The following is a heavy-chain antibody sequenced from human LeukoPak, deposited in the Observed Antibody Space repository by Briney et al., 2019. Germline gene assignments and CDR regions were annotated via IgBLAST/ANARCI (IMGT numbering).Heavy chain of an antibody. CDR1: GFTFSSYW. D-gene: IGHD3-22*01. CDR3: AREGTYYYDSSGYLLR. CDR2: INSDGSST. Sequence: GGSLRLSCAASGFTFSSYWMHWVRHAPGKGRVWVSRINSDGSSTSYADSVKGRFTISRDNAKNTLYLQMNSLRAEDTAVYYCAREGTYYYDSSGYLLRWGQGTLVTVSS. J-gene: IGHJ4*02. V-gene: IGHV3-74*01.